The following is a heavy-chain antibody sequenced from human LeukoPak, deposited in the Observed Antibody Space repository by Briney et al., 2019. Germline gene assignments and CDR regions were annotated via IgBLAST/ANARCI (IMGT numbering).Heavy chain of an antibody. V-gene: IGHV1-18*01. J-gene: IGHJ4*02. CDR2: ISAYNGNT. CDR1: GYTFTNYG. Sequence: ASVKVSCKASGYTFTNYGISWVRQAPGQGLEWMGWISAYNGNTNYAQKLQGRVTMTTDTSTSTAYMELKSLRSDDTAVYYCARDDILTGYSRADYWGQGTLVTVSS. D-gene: IGHD3-9*01. CDR3: ARDDILTGYSRADY.